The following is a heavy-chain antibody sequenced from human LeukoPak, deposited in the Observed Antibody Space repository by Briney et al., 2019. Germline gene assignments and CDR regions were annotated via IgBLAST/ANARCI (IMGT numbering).Heavy chain of an antibody. J-gene: IGHJ5*02. V-gene: IGHV3-30*04. Sequence: GGSLRLSCAASGFTFRSYAMHWVRQTPGTGLEWVAVVAHDGNSAQYADSVRGRFTVSRDNSRNTMSLHMDTLRPEDTAVYYCARDASLYDGKSGWFDPWGQGTLVTVSS. CDR3: ARDASLYDGKSGWFDP. CDR2: VAHDGNSA. CDR1: GFTFRSYA. D-gene: IGHD3-22*01.